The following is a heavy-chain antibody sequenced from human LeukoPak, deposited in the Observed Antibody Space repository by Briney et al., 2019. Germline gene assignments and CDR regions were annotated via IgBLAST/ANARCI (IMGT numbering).Heavy chain of an antibody. Sequence: SETLSLTCAVYGGSFSGYYWSWIRQPPGKGLEWIGEISHSGSTNYNPSLKSRVTISVDTSKNQFSLKLSSVTASDTAVYYCARGREKDMITFGGVTTFDYWGQGTLVTVSS. D-gene: IGHD3-16*01. CDR1: GGSFSGYY. CDR3: ARGREKDMITFGGVTTFDY. CDR2: ISHSGST. J-gene: IGHJ4*02. V-gene: IGHV4-34*01.